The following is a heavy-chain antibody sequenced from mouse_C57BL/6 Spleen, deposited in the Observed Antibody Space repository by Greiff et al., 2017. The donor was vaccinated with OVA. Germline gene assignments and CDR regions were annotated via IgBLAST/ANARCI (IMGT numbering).Heavy chain of an antibody. CDR3: ARDRGGAPTERWYFDV. V-gene: IGHV5-16*01. J-gene: IGHJ1*03. CDR2: INYDGSST. CDR1: GFTFSDYY. D-gene: IGHD6-1*01. Sequence: DVHLVESEGGLVQPGSSMKLSCTASGFTFSDYYMAWVRQVPEKGLEWVANINYDGSSTYYLDSLKSRFIISRDNAKNILYLQMSSLKSEDTATYYCARDRGGAPTERWYFDVWGTGTTVTVSS.